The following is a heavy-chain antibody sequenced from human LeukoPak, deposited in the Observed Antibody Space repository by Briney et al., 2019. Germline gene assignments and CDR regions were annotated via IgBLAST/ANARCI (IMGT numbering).Heavy chain of an antibody. J-gene: IGHJ3*02. CDR3: ARDRCSGGSCYPRDAFDI. CDR2: IYYSGST. CDR1: GGSISSGDYY. D-gene: IGHD2-15*01. Sequence: PSQTLSLTCTVSGGSISSGDYYWSWIRQHPGKGLEWIGYIYYSGSTYYNPSLKSRVTISVDTSKNQFSLKLSSVTAADTAVYYCARDRCSGGSCYPRDAFDIWGQGTMVSVSS. V-gene: IGHV4-31*03.